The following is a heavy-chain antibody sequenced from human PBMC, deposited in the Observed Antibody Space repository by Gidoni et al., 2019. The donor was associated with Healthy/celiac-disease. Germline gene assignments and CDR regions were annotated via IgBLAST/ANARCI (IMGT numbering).Heavy chain of an antibody. Sequence: QVQLQQWGAGLLKPSETLSLTCAVYGGSFSGYYWSWLRQPPGKGLEWIGEGNHSGSTNYNPSLKSRVTISVDTSKNQFSLKRSAVTAADTAVYYCARKVPAAISLRGYYMDVWGKGTTVTVSS. D-gene: IGHD2-2*02. J-gene: IGHJ6*03. CDR2: GNHSGST. V-gene: IGHV4-34*01. CDR1: GGSFSGYY. CDR3: ARKVPAAISLRGYYMDV.